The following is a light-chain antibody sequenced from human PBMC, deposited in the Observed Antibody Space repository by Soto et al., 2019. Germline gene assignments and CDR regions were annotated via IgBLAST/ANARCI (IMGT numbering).Light chain of an antibody. CDR1: RSDVGGYKY. Sequence: QSALTQPASVSGSPGQSITISCTGTRSDVGGYKYVSWYQLHPGKAPKLMIYEVSNRPSGISNRFSASKSGNTASLTISGLQAEDEADYYCFSYTSSTAYVFGTGTKLTVL. V-gene: IGLV2-14*01. J-gene: IGLJ1*01. CDR3: FSYTSSTAYV. CDR2: EVS.